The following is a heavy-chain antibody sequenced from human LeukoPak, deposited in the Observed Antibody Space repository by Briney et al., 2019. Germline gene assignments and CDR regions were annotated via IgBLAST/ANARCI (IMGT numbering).Heavy chain of an antibody. CDR1: GGSISSYY. J-gene: IGHJ4*02. Sequence: PSETLSLTCTVSGGSISSYYWNWIRQPPGKGLEWIGEINHSGSTNYNPSLKSRVTISVDTSKNQFSLKLSSVTAADTAVYYCARGPLLYGSGSYLDYWGQGTLVTVSS. CDR2: INHSGST. CDR3: ARGPLLYGSGSYLDY. V-gene: IGHV4-34*01. D-gene: IGHD3-10*01.